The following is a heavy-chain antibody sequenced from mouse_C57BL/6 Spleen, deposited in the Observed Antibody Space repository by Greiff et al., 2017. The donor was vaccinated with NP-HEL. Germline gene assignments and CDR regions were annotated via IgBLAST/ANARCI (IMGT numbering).Heavy chain of an antibody. V-gene: IGHV1-15*01. CDR2: IDPETGGT. D-gene: IGHD2-1*01. J-gene: IGHJ2*01. CDR1: GYTFTDYE. CDR3: TRGEYGNYLYFDY. Sequence: QVQLQQSGAELVRPGASVTLSCKASGYTFTDYEMHWVKQTPVHGLEWIGAIDPETGGTAYTQKFKGKAILTADKSSSTAYMELRSLTSEDSAVYYCTRGEYGNYLYFDYWGQGTTLTVSS.